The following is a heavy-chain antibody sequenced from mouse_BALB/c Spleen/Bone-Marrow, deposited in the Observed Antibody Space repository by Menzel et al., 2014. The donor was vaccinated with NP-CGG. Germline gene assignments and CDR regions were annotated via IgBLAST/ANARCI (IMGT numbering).Heavy chain of an antibody. V-gene: IGHV1-80*01. CDR2: IYPGDDDT. Sequence: QVQLQQSGAELVRPGSSVKISCKASGYAFSGYWLNWVKQRPGQGLEGIGQIYPGDDDTNYNGKFKGKATLTADKSSSTAYMQLSSLTSEDSAVYFCTRRYYDYDVRYFDYWGQGTTLTVSS. D-gene: IGHD2-4*01. J-gene: IGHJ2*01. CDR3: TRRYYDYDVRYFDY. CDR1: GYAFSGYW.